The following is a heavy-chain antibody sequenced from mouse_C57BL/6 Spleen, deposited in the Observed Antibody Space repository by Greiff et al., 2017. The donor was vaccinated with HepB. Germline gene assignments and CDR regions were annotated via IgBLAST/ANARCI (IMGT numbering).Heavy chain of an antibody. J-gene: IGHJ4*01. CDR2: IDPSDSYT. Sequence: VQLQQPGAELVRPGTSVKLSCKASGYTFTSYWMHWVKQRPGQGLEWIGVIDPSDSYTNYNQKFKGKATLTVDTSSSTAYMQLSSLTSEDSAVYYCARWVDAMDYWGQGTSVTVSS. CDR3: ARWVDAMDY. CDR1: GYTFTSYW. V-gene: IGHV1-59*01.